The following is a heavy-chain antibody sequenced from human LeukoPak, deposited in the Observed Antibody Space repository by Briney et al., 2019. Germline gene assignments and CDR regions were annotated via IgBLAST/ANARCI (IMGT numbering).Heavy chain of an antibody. CDR2: IYRGGST. J-gene: IGHJ4*02. CDR3: ASASCSGSSCYSGYFDY. Sequence: GGSQRLSCAASGFTVSPNYMSWVRQAPGKGLEWVSVIYRGGSTYYADSVRDRFIISRDNSKNTLYLQMNSLRAEDTAVYYCASASCSGSSCYSGYFDYWGQGTLVTVSS. V-gene: IGHV3-53*01. CDR1: GFTVSPNY. D-gene: IGHD2-15*01.